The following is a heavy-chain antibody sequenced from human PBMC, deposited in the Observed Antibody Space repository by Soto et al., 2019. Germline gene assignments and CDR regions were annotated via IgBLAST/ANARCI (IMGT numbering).Heavy chain of an antibody. CDR3: ARVDGITIFGVVINLYYYGMDV. V-gene: IGHV1-18*04. J-gene: IGHJ6*02. Sequence: VKVSCKASGYTFTSYGIGWVRQAPGQGLEWMGWISAYNGNTNYAQKLQGRVTMTTDTSTSTAYMELRSLRSDDTAVYYCARVDGITIFGVVINLYYYGMDVWGQGTTVTVSS. CDR1: GYTFTSYG. CDR2: ISAYNGNT. D-gene: IGHD3-3*01.